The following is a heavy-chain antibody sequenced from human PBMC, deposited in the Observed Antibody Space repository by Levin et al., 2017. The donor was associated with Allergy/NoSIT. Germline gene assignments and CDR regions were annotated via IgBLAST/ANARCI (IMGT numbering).Heavy chain of an antibody. Sequence: PGGSLRLSCAASGFTFRSYSMNWVRQAPGKGLEWVSTISSTSTYIYYAESMKGRFTISRDNAKNAVYLQMSSLRAEDTAVYYCSRDLSFGNPQGFDLWGQGGLVTVSS. D-gene: IGHD1-14*01. J-gene: IGHJ4*02. CDR3: SRDLSFGNPQGFDL. V-gene: IGHV3-21*01. CDR2: ISSTSTYI. CDR1: GFTFRSYS.